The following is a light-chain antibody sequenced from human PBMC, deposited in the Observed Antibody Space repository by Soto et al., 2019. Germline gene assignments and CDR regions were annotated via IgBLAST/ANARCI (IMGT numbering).Light chain of an antibody. V-gene: IGKV3D-15*01. J-gene: IGKJ1*01. CDR3: QQSYITPKT. CDR2: DAS. CDR1: QSISTD. Sequence: EIVMTQSPATLSVCPGERATLSCRASQSISTDLAWYQQKSGQAPRLLIYDASTRATGIPARFSGSGSGTDFTLTIGSLQREDFATYYCQQSYITPKTFGQGTKVDI.